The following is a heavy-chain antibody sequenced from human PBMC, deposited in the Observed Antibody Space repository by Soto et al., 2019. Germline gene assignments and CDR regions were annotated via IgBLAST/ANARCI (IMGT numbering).Heavy chain of an antibody. CDR1: GGSVSSGSYY. CDR2: IYYSGST. Sequence: SETLSLTCTVSGGSVSSGSYYWSWIRQPPGKGLEWIGYIYYSGSTNYNPSLKSRVTISVDTSKNQFSLKLSSVTAADTAVYYCARNGIAAAGIFDYWGQGTLVTVSS. CDR3: ARNGIAAAGIFDY. V-gene: IGHV4-61*01. D-gene: IGHD6-13*01. J-gene: IGHJ4*02.